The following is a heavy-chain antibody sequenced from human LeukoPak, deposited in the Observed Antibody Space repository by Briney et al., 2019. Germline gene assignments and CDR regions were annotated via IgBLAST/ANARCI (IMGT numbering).Heavy chain of an antibody. CDR2: ISGSGGST. CDR1: GFTFSSYA. J-gene: IGHJ4*02. CDR3: AGATWIQLQFDY. V-gene: IGHV3-23*01. D-gene: IGHD5-18*01. Sequence: GGSLRLSCAASGFTFSSYAMSWVRQAPGKGLEWVSAISGSGGSTYYADSVKGRFTISRDNSKNTLYLQMNSLRAEDTAVYYCAGATWIQLQFDYWGQGTLVTVSS.